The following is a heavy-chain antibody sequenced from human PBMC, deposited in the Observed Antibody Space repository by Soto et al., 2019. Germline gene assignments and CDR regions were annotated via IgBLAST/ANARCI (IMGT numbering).Heavy chain of an antibody. CDR1: GGSCIGYY. D-gene: IGHD3-10*01. CDR2: INHSGST. CDR3: ARAEVTMVRGVSNAFDI. V-gene: IGHV4-34*01. Sequence: SETLSLTCTVYGGSCIGYYWSWIRQPPGKGLEWIGEINHSGSTNYNPSLKSRVTISVDTSKNQFSLKLRSVTAADTAVYYCARAEVTMVRGVSNAFDIWGQGTMVTVSS. J-gene: IGHJ3*02.